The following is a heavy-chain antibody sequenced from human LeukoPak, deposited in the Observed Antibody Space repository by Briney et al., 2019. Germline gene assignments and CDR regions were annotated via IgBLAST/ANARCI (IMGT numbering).Heavy chain of an antibody. CDR1: GYTFTSYG. D-gene: IGHD5-18*01. V-gene: IGHV1-18*01. CDR2: ISAYNGNT. J-gene: IGHJ6*03. Sequence: GASVKVSCKASGYTFTSYGISWVRQAPGQGLEWMGWISAYNGNTNYAQKLQGRVTMTTDTSTSTAYMELRSLRSDDTAVYYCARGSVDTAHYYYYYMGVWGKGTTVTVSS. CDR3: ARGSVDTAHYYYYYMGV.